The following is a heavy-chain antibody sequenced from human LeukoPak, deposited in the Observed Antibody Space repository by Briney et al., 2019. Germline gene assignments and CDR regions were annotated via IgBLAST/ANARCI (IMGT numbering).Heavy chain of an antibody. CDR1: GGSISSGSYY. CDR2: IYTSGST. Sequence: SETLSLTCAVSGGSISSGSYYWSWIRQPAGKGLEWIGRIYTSGSTNYNPSLKSRVTMSVDTSKNQFSLKLSSVTAADTAVYYCARGSGGTPFDPWGQGTLVTVSS. V-gene: IGHV4-61*02. D-gene: IGHD2-15*01. J-gene: IGHJ5*02. CDR3: ARGSGGTPFDP.